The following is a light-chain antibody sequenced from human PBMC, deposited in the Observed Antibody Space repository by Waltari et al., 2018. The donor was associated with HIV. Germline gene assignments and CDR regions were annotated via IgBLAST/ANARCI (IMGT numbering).Light chain of an antibody. Sequence: QSALTQPASVSGSPGQSITISCTGTSSNVWSYNLFPWSQQHPGKAPKLIIYEVSKRPSGVSNRFSGSKSGSTASLTISGLQPEDEADYCCCSYASTTDTYVVFGGGTKLTVL. J-gene: IGLJ2*01. CDR1: SSNVWSYNL. V-gene: IGLV2-23*02. CDR2: EVS. CDR3: CSYASTTDTYVV.